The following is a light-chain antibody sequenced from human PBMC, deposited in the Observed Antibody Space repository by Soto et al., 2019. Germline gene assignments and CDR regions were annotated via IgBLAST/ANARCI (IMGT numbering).Light chain of an antibody. V-gene: IGKV1-5*03. J-gene: IGKJ1*01. CDR3: QHYDTYPLT. CDR1: QSIDSW. CDR2: QAS. Sequence: DIQMTQSPSTLSASVGDRVSVTCRASQSIDSWLAWYQQKPGKAPKLLIYQASNLESGVPSRFSGSASGTDFTLTSSSLQPDDFATYYCQHYDTYPLTFGQGNKVEIQ.